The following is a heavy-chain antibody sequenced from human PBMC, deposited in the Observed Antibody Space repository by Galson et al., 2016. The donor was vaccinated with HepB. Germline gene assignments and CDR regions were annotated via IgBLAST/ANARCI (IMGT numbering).Heavy chain of an antibody. V-gene: IGHV1-3*01. Sequence: SVKVSCKASGYTFSNFDIHWARQVPEQRLEWMGWINVGNGNTKYSERFQNRVTLTRDTSASTAYMELSSLRSEDTAVYYCARGASGYDYWGLGTLVTVS. CDR3: ARGASGYDY. CDR1: GYTFSNFD. J-gene: IGHJ4*02. D-gene: IGHD3-22*01. CDR2: INVGNGNT.